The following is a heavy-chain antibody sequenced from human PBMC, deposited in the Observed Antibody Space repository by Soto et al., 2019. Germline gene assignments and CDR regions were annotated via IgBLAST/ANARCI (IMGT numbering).Heavy chain of an antibody. CDR1: RGTFSSYT. V-gene: IGHV1-69*02. CDR3: AIAYYQVLSPLDY. J-gene: IGHJ4*02. D-gene: IGHD2-2*01. CDR2: IIPSVGIT. Sequence: QVQLVQSGAEVKKPGSSMKVSCRASRGTFSSYTITWMRQAPGQGLEWMGRIIPSVGITNYAQRSQGRVTMTAEQSTSTAYMELSSLRSDDTAIYYCAIAYYQVLSPLDYWGQGTLVTVSS.